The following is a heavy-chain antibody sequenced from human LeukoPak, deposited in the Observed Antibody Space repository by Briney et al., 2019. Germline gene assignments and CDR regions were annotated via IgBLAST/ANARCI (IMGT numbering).Heavy chain of an antibody. Sequence: GSLRLSCAASGFTFDDYGMSWVRQAPGKGLEWVSGINWNGGSTGYADSVKGRFTISRDNARNSLYLQMNSLRAEDTAVYYCARDGGGSILNWFDPWGQGTLVTVSS. D-gene: IGHD2-21*01. J-gene: IGHJ5*02. V-gene: IGHV3-20*04. CDR3: ARDGGGSILNWFDP. CDR1: GFTFDDYG. CDR2: INWNGGST.